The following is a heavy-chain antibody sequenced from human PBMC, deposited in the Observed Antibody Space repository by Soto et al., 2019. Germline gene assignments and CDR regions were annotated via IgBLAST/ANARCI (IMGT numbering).Heavy chain of an antibody. V-gene: IGHV3-30*18. CDR2: ISYDGSNK. D-gene: IGHD1-26*01. J-gene: IGHJ4*02. CDR1: GFTFSSYG. Sequence: GGSLRLSCAASGFTFSSYGMHWVRQAPGKGLEWVAVISYDGSNKYYADSVKGRFTISRDNSKNTLYLQMNSLRAEDTAVYYCAKVALGLQKSIVGATGDYWGQGTLVTVSS. CDR3: AKVALGLQKSIVGATGDY.